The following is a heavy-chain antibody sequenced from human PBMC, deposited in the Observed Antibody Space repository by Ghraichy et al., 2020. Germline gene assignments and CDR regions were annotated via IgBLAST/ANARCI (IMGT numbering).Heavy chain of an antibody. D-gene: IGHD5-12*01. CDR3: ARDHRVRAYSGYDPFLDY. Sequence: GGSLRLSCAASGFTFSSYSMNWVRQAPGKGLEWVSSSSSSSSYIYYADSVKGRFTISRDNAKNSLYLQMNSLRAEDTAVYYCARDHRVRAYSGYDPFLDYWGQGTLVTVSS. J-gene: IGHJ4*02. V-gene: IGHV3-21*01. CDR2: SSSSSSYI. CDR1: GFTFSSYS.